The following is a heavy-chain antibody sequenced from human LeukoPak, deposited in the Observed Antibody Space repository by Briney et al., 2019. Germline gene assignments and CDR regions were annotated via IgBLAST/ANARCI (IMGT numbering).Heavy chain of an antibody. CDR1: GYTFNNYA. Sequence: PGGCLRLSCAASGYTFNNYAPTWVRQAPGKGLEWVSVVSGSGDNTNYADSVKGRFTISRDNSKNTLFLQMNSLRTEDTAVYFCARWGNDYSQFDSWGQGTLVTVS. J-gene: IGHJ4*02. CDR3: ARWGNDYSQFDS. V-gene: IGHV3-23*01. D-gene: IGHD4-11*01. CDR2: VSGSGDNT.